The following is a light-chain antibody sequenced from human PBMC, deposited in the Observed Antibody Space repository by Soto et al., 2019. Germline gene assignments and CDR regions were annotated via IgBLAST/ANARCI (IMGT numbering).Light chain of an antibody. CDR2: DAA. J-gene: IGKJ3*01. CDR3: QQYNSYAFT. Sequence: DIQMTQSPSTLSASVGDRGTITCRASQTISNWLAWYQQKPGKAPKLLIYDAAKLESGVPSRFSGSGSGTEFTLIISSLQPDDFGTYYCQQYNSYAFTFGPGTKVDIK. CDR1: QTISNW. V-gene: IGKV1-5*01.